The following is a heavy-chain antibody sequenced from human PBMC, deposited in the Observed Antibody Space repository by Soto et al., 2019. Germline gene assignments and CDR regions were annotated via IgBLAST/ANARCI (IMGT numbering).Heavy chain of an antibody. V-gene: IGHV1-8*01. J-gene: IGHJ4*02. CDR2: MKPNSGNT. Sequence: QVQLVQSGAEVKKPGASVKVSCKASRYTFTSYDINWGRQATGQGLEWMGWMKPNSGNTGYAQKLQGRVTMTRNTSINTAYMELRSLRSEDTAVYYCARERTVAGTDYWGQGTLVTVSS. D-gene: IGHD6-19*01. CDR1: RYTFTSYD. CDR3: ARERTVAGTDY.